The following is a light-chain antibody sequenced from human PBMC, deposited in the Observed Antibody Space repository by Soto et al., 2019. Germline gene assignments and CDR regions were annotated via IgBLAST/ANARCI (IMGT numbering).Light chain of an antibody. V-gene: IGKV3-15*01. J-gene: IGKJ1*01. CDR3: QQFNNWPPWT. CDR2: GAS. CDR1: QNVGNN. Sequence: EIVMTQSPATLSVSPGERATLSCRASQNVGNNLVWYQQKPGQAPRLLIYGASTRAAGIPDRFSGSGSGTEFTLTISGLQSDDFAVYDCQQFNNWPPWTFGQGTKVDIK.